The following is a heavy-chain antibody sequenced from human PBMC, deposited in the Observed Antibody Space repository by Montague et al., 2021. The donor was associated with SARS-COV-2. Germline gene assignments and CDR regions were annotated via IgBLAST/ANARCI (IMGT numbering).Heavy chain of an antibody. CDR2: IYYSGST. Sequence: TLSLTCTVSGGSISSGGYYWSWIRQHPGKGLEWIGYIYYSGSTYYNPSLKSRVTISVDTSKNQFSLKLSSVTAADTAVYYCARVQRITIFGVVTYFDYSGQLTLVTVAS. CDR1: GGSISSGGYY. V-gene: IGHV4-31*03. D-gene: IGHD3-3*01. CDR3: ARVQRITIFGVVTYFDY. J-gene: IGHJ4*02.